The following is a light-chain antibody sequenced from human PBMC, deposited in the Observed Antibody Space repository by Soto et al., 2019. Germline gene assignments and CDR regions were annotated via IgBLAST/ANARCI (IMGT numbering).Light chain of an antibody. CDR1: SSDVGGYNY. CDR2: EVS. J-gene: IGLJ1*01. CDR3: SSYTSSSTYV. Sequence: QSLLTQPASVSLSPGQSITISCTGTSSDVGGYNYVSWYQQHPGKAPKLMIYEVSNRPSGVSNRFSGSKSGNTASLTISGLQAEDEADYYCSSYTSSSTYVFGTGTKVTVL. V-gene: IGLV2-14*01.